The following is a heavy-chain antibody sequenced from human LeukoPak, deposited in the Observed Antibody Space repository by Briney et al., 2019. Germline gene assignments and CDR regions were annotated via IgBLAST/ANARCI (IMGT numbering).Heavy chain of an antibody. CDR2: VSNSGSST. CDR1: GVTFSSYA. CDR3: AKESSYSDFWSGYYSDY. J-gene: IGHJ4*02. D-gene: IGHD3-3*01. V-gene: IGHV3-23*01. Sequence: PGGSLRLSCAASGVTFSSYAMSWVRQAPGKGLEWVSAVSNSGSSTYHADSVKGRFTISRDNSKNTLYLQMNSLRPEDTAVYYCAKESSYSDFWSGYYSDYWGQGTLVTVSS.